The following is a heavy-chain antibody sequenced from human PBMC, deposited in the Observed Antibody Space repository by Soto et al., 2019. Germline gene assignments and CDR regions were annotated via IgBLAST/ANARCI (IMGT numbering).Heavy chain of an antibody. CDR3: AKVNDFWTGYYSTNWFDP. Sequence: SETLSLTCTVSGGSISSYYWSWIRKPPGKGLEWIGYIDYSGSTNYNPSLKSRVTISVDTSKNQFSLKLSSETAADTAVYYCAKVNDFWTGYYSTNWFDPWGQGTLVTVSS. J-gene: IGHJ5*02. V-gene: IGHV4-59*01. CDR2: IDYSGST. D-gene: IGHD3-3*01. CDR1: GGSISSYY.